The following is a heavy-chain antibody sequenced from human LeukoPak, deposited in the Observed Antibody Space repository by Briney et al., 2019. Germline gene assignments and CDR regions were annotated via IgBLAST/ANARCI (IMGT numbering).Heavy chain of an antibody. CDR3: AKLWRGSHPRYFDH. D-gene: IGHD1-26*01. CDR2: ISGSGDST. J-gene: IGHJ4*02. Sequence: TGGSLRLSCAASGFTFSGYAMSWVRQAPGKGLEWVSAISGSGDSTYYTNSVRGRFTISRDNSKNTVYLQMNSLRAEDTAVYYCAKLWRGSHPRYFDHWGQGTLVTVSS. V-gene: IGHV3-23*01. CDR1: GFTFSGYA.